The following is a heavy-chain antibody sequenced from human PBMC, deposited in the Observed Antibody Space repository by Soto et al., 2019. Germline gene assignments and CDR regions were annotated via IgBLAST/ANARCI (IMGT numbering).Heavy chain of an antibody. J-gene: IGHJ6*02. V-gene: IGHV3-53*01. CDR3: ARDPPATRHGMDV. CDR1: GFTVSSNY. CDR2: IYSGGST. Sequence: EGQLLESGGGLVKAGGSLRLSCAASGFTVSSNYMSWVRQAPGKGLEWVSVIYSGGSTYYADSVRGRFTISRDNSKNTLYLQMKSLRAEDTAVYYCARDPPATRHGMDVWGQGTTVTVSS.